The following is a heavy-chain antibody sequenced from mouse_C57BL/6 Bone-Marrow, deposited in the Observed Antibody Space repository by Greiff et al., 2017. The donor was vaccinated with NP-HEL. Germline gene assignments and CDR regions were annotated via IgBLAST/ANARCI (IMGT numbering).Heavy chain of an antibody. CDR3: ARSRVYYSNYYAMDY. CDR1: GYTFTSYW. V-gene: IGHV1-64*01. CDR2: IHPNSGST. D-gene: IGHD2-5*01. J-gene: IGHJ4*01. Sequence: QVQLQQPGAELVKPGASVKLSCKASGYTFTSYWMHWVKQRPGQGLEWIGMIHPNSGSTNYNEKFKSKATLTVDKSSSTAYMQRSSLTSEDSAVYYCARSRVYYSNYYAMDYWGQGTSVTVSS.